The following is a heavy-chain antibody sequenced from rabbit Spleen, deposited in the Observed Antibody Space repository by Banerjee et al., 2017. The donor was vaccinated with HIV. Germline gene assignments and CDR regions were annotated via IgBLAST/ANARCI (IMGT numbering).Heavy chain of an antibody. D-gene: IGHD6-1*01. CDR1: GFSFSSSDY. CDR3: ARSTYGYDDYADLYYAAMDL. Sequence: QSLEEAGGDLVKPGASLTLTCTASGFSFSSSDYMCWVRQAPGTGMEWISCFAGSSSGFTYSATWAKGRFTCSKTSSTTVTLQMTSLTVADTATYFCARSTYGYDDYADLYYAAMDLWGPGTLVTVS. V-gene: IGHV1S40*01. J-gene: IGHJ6*01. CDR2: FAGSSSGFT.